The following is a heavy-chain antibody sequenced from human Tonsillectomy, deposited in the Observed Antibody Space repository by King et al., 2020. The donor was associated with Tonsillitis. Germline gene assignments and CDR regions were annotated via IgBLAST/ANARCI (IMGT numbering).Heavy chain of an antibody. V-gene: IGHV3-20*04. Sequence: VQLVESGGGVVRPGGSLRLSCAASGFSFDDYAMSWVRQAPGKGLEWVSGINWNGGSTGYADSVKGRFTISRDNDKHSLYLQMNSLRAEDTALYYCARAGQWLPTTHDLDYWGKGTLVTVSS. CDR2: INWNGGST. D-gene: IGHD6-19*01. CDR3: ARAGQWLPTTHDLDY. J-gene: IGHJ4*02. CDR1: GFSFDDYA.